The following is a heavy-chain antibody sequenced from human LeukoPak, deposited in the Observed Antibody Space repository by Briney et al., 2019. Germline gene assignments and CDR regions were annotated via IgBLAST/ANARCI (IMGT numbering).Heavy chain of an antibody. J-gene: IGHJ6*03. CDR1: GFTFSSYA. Sequence: GGSLRLSCAASGFTFSSYAMSWVRQAPGKGLEWVSAISGSGGSTYYADSVKGRFTISRDNSKNTLYLQMNSLRAEDTAVYYCARVGNYDILTGFPRSFYYHYMDVWGKGTTVTVSS. CDR2: ISGSGGST. D-gene: IGHD3-9*01. CDR3: ARVGNYDILTGFPRSFYYHYMDV. V-gene: IGHV3-23*01.